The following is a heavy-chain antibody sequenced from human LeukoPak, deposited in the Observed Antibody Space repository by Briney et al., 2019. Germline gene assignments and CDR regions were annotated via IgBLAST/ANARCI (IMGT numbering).Heavy chain of an antibody. CDR2: ISANTGKT. Sequence: ASVKVSCKASGYTFATYGFCWVRQAPGHGLEWMGWISANTGKTDNARKFQGRVTMTTDTSTSTAYMELRSLRPDDTAVYYCAKVAGDRMDYWGQGTLLTVSS. V-gene: IGHV1-18*01. D-gene: IGHD6-13*01. J-gene: IGHJ4*02. CDR1: GYTFATYG. CDR3: AKVAGDRMDY.